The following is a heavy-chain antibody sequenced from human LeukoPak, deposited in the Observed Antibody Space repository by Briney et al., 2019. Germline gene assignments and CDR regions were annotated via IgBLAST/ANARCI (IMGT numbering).Heavy chain of an antibody. CDR1: GGSISSSSYY. J-gene: IGHJ3*02. Sequence: SETLSLTCTVSGGSISSSSYYWGWIRQPPGKGLEWIGEIYHSGSTNYNPSLKSRVTISVDKSKNQFSLKLSSVTAADTAVYIITFGGVIVMDAFDIWGQGTMVTVSS. V-gene: IGHV4-39*07. CDR2: IYHSGST. D-gene: IGHD3-16*02. CDR3: TFGGVIVMDAFDI.